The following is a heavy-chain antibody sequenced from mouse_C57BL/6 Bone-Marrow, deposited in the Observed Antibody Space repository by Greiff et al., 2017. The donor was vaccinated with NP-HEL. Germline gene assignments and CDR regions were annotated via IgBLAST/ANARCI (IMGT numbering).Heavy chain of an antibody. V-gene: IGHV1-64*01. J-gene: IGHJ4*01. D-gene: IGHD2-5*01. CDR2: IHPNSGST. Sequence: QVQLQQSGAELVKPGASVKLSCKASGYTFTSYWMHWVKQRPGQGLEWIGMIHPNSGSTNYNEKFKSKATLTVDKSSSTAYMQLSSLTSEDSAVYYCARSNYVDYAMDYWGQGTSVTVSS. CDR1: GYTFTSYW. CDR3: ARSNYVDYAMDY.